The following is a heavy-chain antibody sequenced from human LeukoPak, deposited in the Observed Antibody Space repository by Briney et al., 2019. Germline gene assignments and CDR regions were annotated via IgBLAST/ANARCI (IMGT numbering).Heavy chain of an antibody. Sequence: GGSLRLSCAASGFTFSSYSMNWVRQAPGKGLEWVSSISSSSYIYYADSVKGRFTISRDNAKNSLYLQMNSLRAEDTAVYYCARDTYYYYMDVWGKGTTVTVSS. CDR3: ARDTYYYYMDV. J-gene: IGHJ6*03. V-gene: IGHV3-21*01. CDR2: ISSSSYI. CDR1: GFTFSSYS.